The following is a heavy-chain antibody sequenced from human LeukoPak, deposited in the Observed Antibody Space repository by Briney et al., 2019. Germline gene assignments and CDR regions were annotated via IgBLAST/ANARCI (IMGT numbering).Heavy chain of an antibody. J-gene: IGHJ6*04. CDR1: GGSISSHY. Sequence: PSETLSLTCTVSGGSISSHYWSWIRQPPGKGLEWIGYIYYSGSTNYNPSLKSRVTISVDTSKNQFSLKLSSVTAADTAVYYCARDSEYNWNAMDVWGKGTTVTVSS. V-gene: IGHV4-59*11. CDR3: ARDSEYNWNAMDV. D-gene: IGHD1-20*01. CDR2: IYYSGST.